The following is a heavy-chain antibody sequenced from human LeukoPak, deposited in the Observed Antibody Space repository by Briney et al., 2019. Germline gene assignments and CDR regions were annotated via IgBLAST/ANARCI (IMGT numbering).Heavy chain of an antibody. CDR1: GFTFSSYG. D-gene: IGHD3-10*01. V-gene: IGHV3-30*18. CDR2: ISYDGSNK. Sequence: GGSLRLSCAASGFTFSSYGMHWVRQAPGKGLEWVGVISYDGSNKYYADSVKGRFTISRDNSKNTLYLQMNSLRAEDTAVYYCAKDLYGSGSSRGMDVWGQGTTVTVSS. CDR3: AKDLYGSGSSRGMDV. J-gene: IGHJ6*02.